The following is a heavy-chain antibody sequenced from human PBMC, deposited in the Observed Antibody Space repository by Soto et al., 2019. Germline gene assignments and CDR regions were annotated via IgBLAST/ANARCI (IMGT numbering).Heavy chain of an antibody. D-gene: IGHD2-15*01. V-gene: IGHV4-59*08. CDR1: GGSISSYY. CDR2: IYYSGST. Sequence: PSETLSLTCTVSGGSISSYYWSWIRQPPGKGLEWIGYIYYSGSTYYNPSLKSRVTISVDTSKNQFSLKLSSVTAADTAVYYCARATGIISWFDPWGQGTLVTVSS. CDR3: ARATGIISWFDP. J-gene: IGHJ5*02.